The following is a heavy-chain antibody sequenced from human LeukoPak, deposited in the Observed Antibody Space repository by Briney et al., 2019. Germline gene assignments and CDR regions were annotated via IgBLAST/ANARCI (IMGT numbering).Heavy chain of an antibody. CDR3: ARVKEIFGSGSYLGDY. V-gene: IGHV1-18*01. Sequence: ASVTLSFTASGYTFNTHYIIWVRQAPGQGLGWVGWISAYNGKTNYSQKLQGRVTMTTDTSTTTAYMELRSLRSDDTAVYYCARVKEIFGSGSYLGDYWGQGTLVTVSS. J-gene: IGHJ4*02. CDR1: GYTFNTHY. D-gene: IGHD3-10*01. CDR2: ISAYNGKT.